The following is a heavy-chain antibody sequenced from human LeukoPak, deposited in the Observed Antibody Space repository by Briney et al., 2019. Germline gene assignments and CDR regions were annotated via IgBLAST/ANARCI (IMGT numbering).Heavy chain of an antibody. V-gene: IGHV1-69*01. CDR1: GGTFISYA. CDR3: ALDYDILTGRPYYFDY. D-gene: IGHD3-9*01. CDR2: IIPIFGTA. Sequence: SVKVSYKASGGTFISYAISWVRQAPGQGLEWMGGIIPIFGTANYAQKFQGRVTITADESTSTAYMELSSLRSEDTAVYYCALDYDILTGRPYYFDYWGQGTLVTVSS. J-gene: IGHJ4*02.